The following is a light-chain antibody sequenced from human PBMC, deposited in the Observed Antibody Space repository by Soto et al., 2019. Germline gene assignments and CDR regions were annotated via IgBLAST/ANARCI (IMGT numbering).Light chain of an antibody. CDR2: GNS. CDR3: QSYDSSLSGSYV. CDR1: SSNNGAGYD. Sequence: QSVLTQPPSVSGAPGQRVTISRTGSSSNNGAGYDVHWYQQLPGTAPKLLIYGNSNRPSGVPDRFSGSKSGISASLAITGLQAEDEADYYCQSYDSSLSGSYVFGTGTKVTVL. V-gene: IGLV1-40*01. J-gene: IGLJ1*01.